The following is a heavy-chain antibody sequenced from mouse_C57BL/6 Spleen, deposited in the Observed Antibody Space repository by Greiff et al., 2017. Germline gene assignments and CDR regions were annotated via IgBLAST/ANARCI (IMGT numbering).Heavy chain of an antibody. CDR2: IDPSDSYT. CDR3: AARGGDTTVVESFYAMDY. D-gene: IGHD1-1*01. CDR1: GYTFTSYW. J-gene: IGHJ4*01. V-gene: IGHV1-69*01. Sequence: QVHVKQPGAELVMPGASVKLSCKASGYTFTSYWMHWVKQRPGQGLEWIGEIDPSDSYTNHNQKFKGNSTLTVDKSSSTAYLQLSILTSEDSAVYYCAARGGDTTVVESFYAMDYWGQGTSVTVSS.